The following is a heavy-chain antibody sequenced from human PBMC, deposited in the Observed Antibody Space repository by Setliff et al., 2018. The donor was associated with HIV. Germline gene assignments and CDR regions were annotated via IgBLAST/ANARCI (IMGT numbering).Heavy chain of an antibody. CDR3: ARGGGTSSPIDYHYYIDV. V-gene: IGHV4-39*01. CDR2: IYYTGSP. CDR1: GDSISSSIYY. Sequence: SETLSLTCTVSGDSISSSIYYWGWVRQPPGKGLEWIGGIYYTGSPFYNPSLKSRVTISVDTSNNQFSLKLSSVTAADTAVYYCARGGGTSSPIDYHYYIDVWG. D-gene: IGHD6-6*01. J-gene: IGHJ6*03.